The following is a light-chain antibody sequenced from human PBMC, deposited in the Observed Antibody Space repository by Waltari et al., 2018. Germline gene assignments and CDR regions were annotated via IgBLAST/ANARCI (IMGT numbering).Light chain of an antibody. CDR2: GAS. Sequence: EIVLTQSPGTLSLSPGERATLSCRAGESVDRNYLAWYQRKPGQAPRPLIYGASSRATGIPVSFSGSGSGTNFTLTINRLEPEDFAVYYCQQYGSSPITFGQGTRLEIK. CDR3: QQYGSSPIT. CDR1: ESVDRNY. V-gene: IGKV3-20*01. J-gene: IGKJ5*01.